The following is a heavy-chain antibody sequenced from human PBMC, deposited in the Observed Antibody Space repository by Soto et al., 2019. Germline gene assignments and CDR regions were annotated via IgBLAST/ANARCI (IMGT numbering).Heavy chain of an antibody. D-gene: IGHD6-19*01. CDR2: IYYSGST. J-gene: IGHJ4*02. Sequence: SETLSLTCTVSGGSISSSSYYWGWIRQPPGKGLEWIGYIYYSGSTNYNPSLKSRVTISVDTSKNQFSLKLSSVTAADTAVYYCARADMYSSGWVFDYWGQGTLVTVSS. CDR3: ARADMYSSGWVFDY. CDR1: GGSISSSSYY. V-gene: IGHV4-61*05.